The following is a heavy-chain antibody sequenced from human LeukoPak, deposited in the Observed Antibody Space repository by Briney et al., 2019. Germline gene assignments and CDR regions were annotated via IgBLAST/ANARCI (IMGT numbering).Heavy chain of an antibody. D-gene: IGHD3-10*01. CDR1: SASVSSSPYY. Sequence: SETLSLTCTVSSASVSSSPYYWAWIRQSPGKGLEWIATISYSGTTYYHPSLKSRVTISVDTSKNHFSLKLTSVTAADTAVYYCAANSPDYNTLGSSYKVWGQGTLVTVSS. J-gene: IGHJ4*02. CDR3: AANSPDYNTLGSSYKV. V-gene: IGHV4-39*02. CDR2: ISYSGTT.